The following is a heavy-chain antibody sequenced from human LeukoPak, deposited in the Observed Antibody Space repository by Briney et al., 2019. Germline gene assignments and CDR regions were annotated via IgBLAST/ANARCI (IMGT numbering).Heavy chain of an antibody. D-gene: IGHD1-1*01. CDR3: ARDGSGSGDY. CDR2: ISGSGGST. CDR1: GFTFSSYA. V-gene: IGHV3-23*01. J-gene: IGHJ4*02. Sequence: GGSLRLSCAASGFTFSSYAMSWVRQAPGKGLEWVSVISGSGGSTYYADSVKGRFTISRDNAKNSLYLQMNSLILEDTAVYYCARDGSGSGDYWGQGTLVTVSS.